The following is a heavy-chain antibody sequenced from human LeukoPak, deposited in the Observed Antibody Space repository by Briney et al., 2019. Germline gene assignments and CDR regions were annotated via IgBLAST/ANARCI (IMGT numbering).Heavy chain of an antibody. CDR2: ISSSSSYI. J-gene: IGHJ6*03. V-gene: IGHV3-21*04. CDR1: GFTFSSYS. Sequence: GSLRLSCAASGFTFSSYSMNWVRQAPVKGLEWVSSISSSSSYIYYADSVKGRFTISRDNAKNSLYLQMNSLRAADTAVYYCARAVWFGELLRFFRNDYYYYYMDVWGKGTTVTVSS. D-gene: IGHD3-10*01. CDR3: ARAVWFGELLRFFRNDYYYYYMDV.